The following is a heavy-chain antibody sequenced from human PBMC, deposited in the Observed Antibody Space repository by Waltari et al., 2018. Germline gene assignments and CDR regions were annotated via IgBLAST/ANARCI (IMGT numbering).Heavy chain of an antibody. D-gene: IGHD3-10*01. CDR3: ARMARFRELSDDY. J-gene: IGHJ4*02. V-gene: IGHV3-53*02. CDR1: GFTVSSNY. Sequence: EVQLVATGGGLIQPGGSLRLSCAASGFTVSSNYMSWVPPAPGTGLGRVSVIYSGGSTYYADSVKGRFTISRDNSKNTLYLQMNSLRAEDTAVYYCARMARFRELSDDYWGQGTLVTVSS. CDR2: IYSGGST.